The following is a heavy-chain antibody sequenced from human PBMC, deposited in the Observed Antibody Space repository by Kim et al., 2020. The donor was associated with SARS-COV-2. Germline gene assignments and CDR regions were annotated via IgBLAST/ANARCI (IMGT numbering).Heavy chain of an antibody. J-gene: IGHJ3*02. V-gene: IGHV3-73*01. CDR2: IRSKANSYAT. CDR1: GFTFSGST. Sequence: GGSPRLSCAASGFTFSGSTMHWVRQASGKGLEWVARIRSKANSYATAYAASVKNRFTISRDDSKNTAYLQMNSLKTEDTAVYYCTRVNPIAGGWYDAFDIWGQGTMVTVSS. CDR3: TRVNPIAGGWYDAFDI. D-gene: IGHD6-19*01.